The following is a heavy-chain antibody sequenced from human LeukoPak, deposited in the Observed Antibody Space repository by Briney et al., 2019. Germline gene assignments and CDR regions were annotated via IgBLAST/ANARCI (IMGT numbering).Heavy chain of an antibody. V-gene: IGHV3-23*01. CDR3: AKDGGVVINYNWFDP. CDR2: ISGSGGST. D-gene: IGHD3-3*01. CDR1: GFTFSSYA. Sequence: GGSLRLSCAASGFTFSSYAMSWVRQAPGKGLEWVSAISGSGGSTYYADSVKGRFTISRDNPKNTLYLQMNSLRAEDTAVYYCAKDGGVVINYNWFDPWGQGTLVTVSS. J-gene: IGHJ5*02.